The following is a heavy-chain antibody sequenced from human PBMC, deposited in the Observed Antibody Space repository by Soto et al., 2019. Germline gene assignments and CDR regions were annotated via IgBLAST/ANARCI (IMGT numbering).Heavy chain of an antibody. Sequence: ASVKVSCKASGGTFSSYAISWVRQAPGQGLEWMGGIIPIFGTANYAQKFQGRVTITADESTSTAYMELSSLRSEDTAVYYCAREPIYCSGGSCYFDYWGQGTLVTVSS. CDR1: GGTFSSYA. CDR2: IIPIFGTA. CDR3: AREPIYCSGGSCYFDY. J-gene: IGHJ4*02. V-gene: IGHV1-69*13. D-gene: IGHD2-15*01.